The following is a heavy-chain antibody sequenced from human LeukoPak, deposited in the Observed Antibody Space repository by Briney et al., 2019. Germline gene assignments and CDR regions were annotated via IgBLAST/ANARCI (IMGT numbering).Heavy chain of an antibody. D-gene: IGHD6-13*01. J-gene: IGHJ1*01. CDR1: GFTFSDYG. CDR3: ARFRIAAAGMGYFQH. V-gene: IGHV3-30*02. CDR2: KRFDGSSK. Sequence: PGGSLRLSCVASGFTFSDYGMHWVRQAPGKGLEWVAFKRFDGSSKYYVDSVKGRFTISRDNSKNTLYLQMNSLTTEDTAVYYCARFRIAAAGMGYFQHWGQGTLVTVSS.